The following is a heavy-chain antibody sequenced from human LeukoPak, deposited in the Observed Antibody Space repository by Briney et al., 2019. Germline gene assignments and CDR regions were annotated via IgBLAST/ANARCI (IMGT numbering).Heavy chain of an antibody. V-gene: IGHV4-59*01. J-gene: IGHJ4*02. CDR3: ATSNYDGPGKRGQFEY. CDR2: IRYSGST. Sequence: NPSETLSLTCTVPGGSIGTYYWSWIRQPPGKGPEWIGYIRYSGSTNYNPSLKSRVTISVDTSKKQFSLRLSSVTAADTAVYYCATSNYDGPGKRGQFEYWGQGTLVTVSS. CDR1: GGSIGTYY. D-gene: IGHD3-10*01.